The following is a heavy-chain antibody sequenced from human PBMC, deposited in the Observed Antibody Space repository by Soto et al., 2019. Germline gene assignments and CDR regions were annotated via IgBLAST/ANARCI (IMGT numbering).Heavy chain of an antibody. Sequence: QVQLVQSGAEVRKPGSSVKVSCKASGGTFTTYDINWVRQAPGQGLEWMGGIIPLFDATKYAPKFQGRVTITADKSTGTAYMELSSLRSEDTAMYYCARDRSSSWYNGTFYFDSWGQGTLVTVSS. D-gene: IGHD6-19*01. J-gene: IGHJ4*02. CDR3: ARDRSSSWYNGTFYFDS. V-gene: IGHV1-69*06. CDR2: IIPLFDAT. CDR1: GGTFTTYD.